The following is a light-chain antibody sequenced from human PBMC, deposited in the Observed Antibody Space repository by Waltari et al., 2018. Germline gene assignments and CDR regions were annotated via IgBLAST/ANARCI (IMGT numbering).Light chain of an antibody. J-gene: IGKJ1*01. CDR2: GAY. V-gene: IGKV1-39*01. CDR3: QQTYITPRT. Sequence: DIQMTQFPTSLSASVEDRVTITCRASQTITNYLNWYQQKSGKAPRLLIYGAYNLQGGVPSRFRGSGSGTDFTLTISNLQPEDFATYYCQQTYITPRTFGQGTKVEIK. CDR1: QTITNY.